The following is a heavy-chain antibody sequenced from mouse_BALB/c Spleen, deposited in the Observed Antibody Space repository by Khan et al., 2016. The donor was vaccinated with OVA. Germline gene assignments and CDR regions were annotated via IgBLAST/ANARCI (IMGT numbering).Heavy chain of an antibody. V-gene: IGHV1-77*01. CDR3: ARRNYFGYTFAY. Sequence: QVQLKQPGAELARPGASVKLSCKASGYTFTDYYINWVKQRTGQGLEWIGEISPGSGDTYYNERFKGKATLTADKSSRTAYMQLSSLTSEASAVYFCARRNYFGYTFAYWGQGTLVAVSA. CDR1: GYTFTDYY. J-gene: IGHJ3*01. CDR2: ISPGSGDT. D-gene: IGHD1-2*01.